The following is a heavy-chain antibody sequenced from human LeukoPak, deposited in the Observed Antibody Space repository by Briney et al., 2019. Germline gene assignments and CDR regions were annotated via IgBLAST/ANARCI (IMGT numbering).Heavy chain of an antibody. D-gene: IGHD3/OR15-3a*01. J-gene: IGHJ4*02. CDR3: ARSHSVWTSFDY. Sequence: SETLSLTCAVYGASYNAYYWSWIRQPPGKGLEWIGYIYYSGSTNYNPSFKSRVTISVDTSKNQFSLKLSSVTAADTAVYYCARSHSVWTSFDYWGQGTLVTVSS. CDR1: GASYNAYY. V-gene: IGHV4-59*01. CDR2: IYYSGST.